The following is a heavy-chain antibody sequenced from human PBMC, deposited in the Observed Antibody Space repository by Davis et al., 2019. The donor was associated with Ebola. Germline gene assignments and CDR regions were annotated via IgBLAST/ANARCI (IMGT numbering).Heavy chain of an antibody. CDR3: AKGGSGWPSDYSYGLGV. J-gene: IGHJ6*04. V-gene: IGHV3-23*01. D-gene: IGHD6-19*01. Sequence: GGSLRLSCAASGFTFGSYAMTWARQVPGKVLEWVSAVTSSGGSTYYANSVKGRFTISRDNSKNTLFLQLNSLGVEDTAVYYCAKGGSGWPSDYSYGLGVWGKGTTVTVSS. CDR2: VTSSGGST. CDR1: GFTFGSYA.